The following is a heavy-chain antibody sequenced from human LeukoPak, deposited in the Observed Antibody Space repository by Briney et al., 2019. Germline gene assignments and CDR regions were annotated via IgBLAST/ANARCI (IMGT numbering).Heavy chain of an antibody. Sequence: GGSLRLSGAASGFTFSSYAMSWFRQAPGKGLEWVGFIRSKAYGGTTEYAASVKGRFTISRDDSKSIAYLQMNSLKTEDTAVYYCTRDDYGDYGLVTSDAYYYYMDVWGKGTTVTVSS. D-gene: IGHD4-17*01. CDR1: GFTFSSYA. CDR3: TRDDYGDYGLVTSDAYYYYMDV. CDR2: IRSKAYGGTT. V-gene: IGHV3-49*03. J-gene: IGHJ6*03.